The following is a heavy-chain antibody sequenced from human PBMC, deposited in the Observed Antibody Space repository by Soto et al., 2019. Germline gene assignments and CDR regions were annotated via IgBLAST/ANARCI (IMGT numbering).Heavy chain of an antibody. CDR2: INPNSGGT. V-gene: IGHV1-2*02. Sequence: GASVKVSCKASGYTFTGYYMHWVRQAPGQGLEWMGWINPNSGGTNYAQKFQGRFTISRDNAKNSLYLQMNSLRAEDTALYYCAKDAITMVRGVISYYGMDVWGQGTTVTVSS. CDR1: GYTFTGYY. J-gene: IGHJ6*02. D-gene: IGHD3-10*01. CDR3: AKDAITMVRGVISYYGMDV.